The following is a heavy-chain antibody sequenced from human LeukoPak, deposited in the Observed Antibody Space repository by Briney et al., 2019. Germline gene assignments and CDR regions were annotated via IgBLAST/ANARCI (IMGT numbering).Heavy chain of an antibody. CDR3: AQLNGGFDWLFDY. Sequence: GGSLRLSCAASGFTFSSYWMSWVRQAPGKGLEWVANIKQDGSEKYYVDSVKGRFTISRDNAKNSLHLQMNSLRAEDTAVYYCAQLNGGFDWLFDYWGQGTLVTVSS. CDR1: GFTFSSYW. CDR2: IKQDGSEK. V-gene: IGHV3-7*03. J-gene: IGHJ4*02. D-gene: IGHD3-9*01.